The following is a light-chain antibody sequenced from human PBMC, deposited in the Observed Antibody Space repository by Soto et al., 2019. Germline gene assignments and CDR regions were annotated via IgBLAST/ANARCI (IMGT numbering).Light chain of an antibody. CDR2: DAS. CDR1: QSISTY. Sequence: EILLTQSPVTLSLSPVQRATLSCRASQSISTYLAWSQVNPGQAPRLLIYDASSRATGVPARFSGSGYGTDFTLTISSLQPEDSATYYCLQDINYPWTFGQGTKVDI. V-gene: IGKV3-11*01. J-gene: IGKJ1*01. CDR3: LQDINYPWT.